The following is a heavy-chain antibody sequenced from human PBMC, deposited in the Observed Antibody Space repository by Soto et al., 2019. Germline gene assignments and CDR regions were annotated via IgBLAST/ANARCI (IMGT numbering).Heavy chain of an antibody. D-gene: IGHD3-3*01. V-gene: IGHV4-39*01. Sequence: QLQLQESGPGLVKPSETLSLTCTVSGGSISSNNYFWGWIRQPPGKGLEWIGSIYYSGSTYYNPSLKGRVTISVDTSKNQFYLMLSSVTAADTAVYYCARRDYDVWSGHQKSWFDPWGQGTLVTVSS. CDR3: ARRDYDVWSGHQKSWFDP. CDR1: GGSISSNNYF. CDR2: IYYSGST. J-gene: IGHJ5*02.